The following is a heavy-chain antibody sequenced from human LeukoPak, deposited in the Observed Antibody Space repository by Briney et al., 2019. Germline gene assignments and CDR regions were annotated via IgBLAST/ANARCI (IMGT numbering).Heavy chain of an antibody. CDR3: TRDRGEGYIYFDY. Sequence: GGSLRLSCAASGFXFSSYWMHWVRQAPGKGLVWVSRINSDGSSTNYADSVKGRFTISRDNAKNTQYLQMNSLRAEDTAVYYCTRDRGEGYIYFDYWGQGTMVTVSS. J-gene: IGHJ4*02. D-gene: IGHD5-24*01. V-gene: IGHV3-74*01. CDR1: GFXFSSYW. CDR2: INSDGSST.